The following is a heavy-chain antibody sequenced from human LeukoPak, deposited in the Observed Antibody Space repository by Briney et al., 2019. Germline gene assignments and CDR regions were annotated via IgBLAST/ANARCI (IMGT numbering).Heavy chain of an antibody. J-gene: IGHJ4*02. CDR1: GFTFSDAW. V-gene: IGHV3-15*01. Sequence: GGSLRLSCVASGFTFSDAWMSWVRQAPGKGLEWVGRIKSKIDGGTIDYGAPVKGRFTVSRDDSRNTLYLQMNSLKTEDTAVYYCTTRRQDGCWGQGTLVTVS. CDR3: TTRRQDGC. CDR2: IKSKIDGGTI. D-gene: IGHD6-25*01.